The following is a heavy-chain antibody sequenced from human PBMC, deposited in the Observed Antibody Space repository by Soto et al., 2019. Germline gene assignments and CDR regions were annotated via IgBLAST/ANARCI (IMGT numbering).Heavy chain of an antibody. D-gene: IGHD6-6*01. Sequence: KESGPTLVNPTQTLPRTGPFSGFSPSPIGVGVGWIRQPPGKALEWLALIYWDDDKPDSPFLKSRLTITKDTSKNQVVLTMTNMDPVDTATYYCAHSPYSSSSYYFDYWGQGTLVTVSS. V-gene: IGHV2-5*02. J-gene: IGHJ4*02. CDR2: IYWDDDK. CDR1: GFSPSPIGVG. CDR3: AHSPYSSSSYYFDY.